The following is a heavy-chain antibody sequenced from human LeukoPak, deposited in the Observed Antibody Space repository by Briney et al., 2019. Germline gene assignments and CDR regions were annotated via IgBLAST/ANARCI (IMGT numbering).Heavy chain of an antibody. J-gene: IGHJ4*02. CDR1: GFTFSSYE. V-gene: IGHV3-48*03. CDR2: ITSRGSTK. Sequence: PGGSLRLSCAASGFTFSSYEMIWVRQAPGKGLEWVSYITSRGSTKYYADSVKGRFTISRDNAKNSLYLQMNSLRAEDTAVYYCARVSGIAADYWGQGTLVTVSS. CDR3: ARVSGIAADY. D-gene: IGHD6-25*01.